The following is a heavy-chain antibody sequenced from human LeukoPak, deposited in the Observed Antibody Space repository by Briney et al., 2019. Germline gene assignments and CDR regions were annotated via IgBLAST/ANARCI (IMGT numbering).Heavy chain of an antibody. CDR1: GGTFSSYA. CDR2: IIPIFGTA. D-gene: IGHD5-12*01. V-gene: IGHV1-69*05. Sequence: ASVKVSCKASGGTFSSYAISWVRQAPGQGLEWMAGIIPIFGTANYAQKLQGRFTITTDESTSTAYMELSSLRSEDTAVYYCARGRAQLRYYYYYMDVWGKGTTVTVYS. CDR3: ARGRAQLRYYYYYMDV. J-gene: IGHJ6*03.